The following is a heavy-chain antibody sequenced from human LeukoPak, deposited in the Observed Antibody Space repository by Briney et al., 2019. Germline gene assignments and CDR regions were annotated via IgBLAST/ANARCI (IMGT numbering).Heavy chain of an antibody. CDR2: TDTYNGNP. J-gene: IGHJ4*02. D-gene: IGHD2-8*01. CDR3: ARGGGCANGVCYTPPDY. Sequence: ASVKVSCKASGYTFTSFGFSWVRQAPGQGLEWMGWTDTYNGNPNYAQKLQGRVTMTTDTSTSTAYMELRSLRSDDTAVYYCARGGGCANGVCYTPPDYWGQGTLVTVSS. V-gene: IGHV1-18*01. CDR1: GYTFTSFG.